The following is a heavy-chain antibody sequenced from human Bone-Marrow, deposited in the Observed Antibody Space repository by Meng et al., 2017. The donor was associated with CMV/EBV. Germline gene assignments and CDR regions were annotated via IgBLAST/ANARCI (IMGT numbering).Heavy chain of an antibody. V-gene: IGHV1-18*04. CDR2: IRAYNGNT. D-gene: IGHD6-13*01. Sequence: SVTVSCMHPGYTFTGYQMDWVRPNPGQGRVWMGWIRAYNGNTNYAQKLQGRVTMTTDTSTSTAYMELRSLRSDDTAVDYCARAPRIAAAGTMLIMDYWGQGTLVTVSS. CDR1: GYTFTGYQ. CDR3: ARAPRIAAAGTMLIMDY. J-gene: IGHJ4*02.